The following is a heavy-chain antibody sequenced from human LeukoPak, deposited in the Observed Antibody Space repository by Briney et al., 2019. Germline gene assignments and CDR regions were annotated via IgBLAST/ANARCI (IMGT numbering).Heavy chain of an antibody. V-gene: IGHV1-18*01. CDR1: GCSLSSNG. CDR3: AREGATDYHFDY. Sequence: ASVKVSCKASGCSLSSNGISWARQAPGQGLEWMGWISDYSGKTKCAQNFQGRVTMTTDTSTNTAYMELRSLRSDDTAVYYCAREGATDYHFDYWGQGTLVTVSS. D-gene: IGHD4-11*01. CDR2: ISDYSGKT. J-gene: IGHJ4*02.